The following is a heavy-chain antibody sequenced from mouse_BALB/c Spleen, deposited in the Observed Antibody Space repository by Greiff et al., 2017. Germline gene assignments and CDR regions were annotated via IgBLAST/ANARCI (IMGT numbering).Heavy chain of an antibody. J-gene: IGHJ3*01. CDR2: ISNGGGST. Sequence: EVMLVESGGGLVKPGGSLKLSCAASGFTFSSYAMSWVRQSPEKRLEWVAYISNGGGSTYYPDTVKGRFTISRDNAKNTLYLQMSSLKSEDTAMYYCARHGGSFAYWGQGTLVTVSA. CDR3: ARHGGSFAY. V-gene: IGHV5-12-2*01. CDR1: GFTFSSYA.